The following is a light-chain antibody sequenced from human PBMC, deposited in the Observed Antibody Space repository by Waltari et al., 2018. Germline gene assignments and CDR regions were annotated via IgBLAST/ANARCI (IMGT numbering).Light chain of an antibody. CDR3: CSYAGSDTYV. Sequence: QSALTQPRSVSGSPGQSFAISCTGTSSDVGGYNYVSWYQQHPGKAPKIIIYDVTKRPSGVPDRFSGSKSGNTASLTSSGLQAEDEADYYCCSYAGSDTYVFGTGTEVTVL. CDR1: SSDVGGYNY. V-gene: IGLV2-11*01. CDR2: DVT. J-gene: IGLJ1*01.